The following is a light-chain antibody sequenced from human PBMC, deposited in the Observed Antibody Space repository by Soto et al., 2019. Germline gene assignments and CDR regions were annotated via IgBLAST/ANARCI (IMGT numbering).Light chain of an antibody. CDR1: QSLQHVNGNKY. Sequence: DIVMTQSPLSLPVTPGEPASISCMSIQSLQHVNGNKYLDWYVQKAGQSPQLLIYLGSNRAPGVPDRFSGGGSGTDFTLKITRVEAEDVGIYYCMQSLQTPRHFGQGTRLEIK. V-gene: IGKV2-28*01. CDR3: MQSLQTPRH. CDR2: LGS. J-gene: IGKJ5*01.